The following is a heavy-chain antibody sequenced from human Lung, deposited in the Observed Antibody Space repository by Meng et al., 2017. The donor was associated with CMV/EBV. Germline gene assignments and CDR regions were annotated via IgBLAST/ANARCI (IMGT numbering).Heavy chain of an antibody. CDR2: IYYSGST. D-gene: IGHD1-26*01. J-gene: IGHJ5*02. Sequence: SETLSLTXTVSGGSISSYYWSWIRQPPGKGLEWIGYIYYSGSTNYNPSLKSRVTISVDTSKNQFSLKLSSVTAADTAVYYCARVRHVGGIHWFDPWGQGTLVTVSS. V-gene: IGHV4-59*01. CDR1: GGSISSYY. CDR3: ARVRHVGGIHWFDP.